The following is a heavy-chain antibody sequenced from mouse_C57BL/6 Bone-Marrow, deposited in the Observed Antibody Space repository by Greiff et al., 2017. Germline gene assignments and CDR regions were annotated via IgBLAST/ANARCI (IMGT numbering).Heavy chain of an antibody. CDR3: TRSLIYYGTNY. CDR2: IDPEDGET. Sequence: EVKLLESGAELVKPGASVKLSCTASGFNIKDYYIHWVKQRTEQGLEWFGRIDPEDGETKYAPKFQDKATITADTSSNTAYLQLSSLTSEDTAVYYCTRSLIYYGTNYWGQGTTLTVSS. V-gene: IGHV14-2*01. D-gene: IGHD1-1*01. CDR1: GFNIKDYY. J-gene: IGHJ2*01.